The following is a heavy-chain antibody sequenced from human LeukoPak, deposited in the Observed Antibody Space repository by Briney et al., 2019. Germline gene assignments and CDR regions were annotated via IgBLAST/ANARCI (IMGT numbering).Heavy chain of an antibody. CDR2: ISGSDGGT. Sequence: PGGSLRLSCAASGFSFSNFGMGWVRQAPGKGLEWVSGISGSDGGTYIADSVRGRFTISRDNSKNTLYLQMDSLRAEDAAVYFCAKGSMSYCSGRCYYFDYWGQGTLVTVSS. CDR3: AKGSMSYCSGRCYYFDY. J-gene: IGHJ4*02. CDR1: GFSFSNFG. V-gene: IGHV3-23*01. D-gene: IGHD2-15*01.